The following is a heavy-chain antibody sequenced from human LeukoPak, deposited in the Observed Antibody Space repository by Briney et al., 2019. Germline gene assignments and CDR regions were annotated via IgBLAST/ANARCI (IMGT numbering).Heavy chain of an antibody. Sequence: RGSLRLSCAASGFTFSSYWMHWVRQAPGKGLVWVSRIKTDGSSTSYADSVKGRFTISRDNAKNTLYLQMNSLRAEDTAVYYCAREGGYSSSLAYWGQGTLVTVSS. CDR2: IKTDGSST. D-gene: IGHD6-13*01. CDR3: AREGGYSSSLAY. CDR1: GFTFSSYW. V-gene: IGHV3-74*01. J-gene: IGHJ4*02.